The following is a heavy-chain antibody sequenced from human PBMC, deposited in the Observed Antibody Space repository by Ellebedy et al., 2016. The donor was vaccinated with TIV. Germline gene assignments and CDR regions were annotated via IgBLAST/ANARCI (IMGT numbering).Heavy chain of an antibody. V-gene: IGHV3-30*18. CDR1: GFTFSSYG. Sequence: GESLKISCVASGFTFSSYGMHWVRQAPGKGLEWVAVISYDGSNKYYADSVKGRFTISRDNSKNTLYLQMNSLRAEDTAVYYCAKGVYSYGLYYFDYWGQGTLVTVSS. CDR3: AKGVYSYGLYYFDY. J-gene: IGHJ4*02. D-gene: IGHD5-18*01. CDR2: ISYDGSNK.